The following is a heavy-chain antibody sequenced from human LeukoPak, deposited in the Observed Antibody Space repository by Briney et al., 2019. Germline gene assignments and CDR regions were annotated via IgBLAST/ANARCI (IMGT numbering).Heavy chain of an antibody. CDR1: GFTFSNYA. CDR3: ARALGWIAADY. CDR2: ISSNGGST. J-gene: IGHJ4*02. V-gene: IGHV3-64*01. Sequence: PGGSLRLSCAASGFTFSNYAMHWVRQAPGKGLEYVSAISSNGGSTFYANSVKGRFTISRDNSKNTLYLQMGSLRAEDMAVYYCARALGWIAADYWGQGTLVTVSS. D-gene: IGHD2-15*01.